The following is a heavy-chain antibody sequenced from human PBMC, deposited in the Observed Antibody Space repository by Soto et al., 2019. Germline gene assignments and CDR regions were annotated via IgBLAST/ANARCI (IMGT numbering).Heavy chain of an antibody. D-gene: IGHD6-13*01. J-gene: IGHJ4*02. CDR2: IYRGGST. V-gene: IGHV3-66*01. Sequence: GSLRLSCAPSGFTVSSKHMSWVRQAPGKGLEWVSVIYRGGSTYYADSVKGRFTISRDNSKNTVFLQMNSLRAEDTAVYYCARDLAVSSSWYSGFDYWGQGSLVTVPQ. CDR3: ARDLAVSSSWYSGFDY. CDR1: GFTVSSKH.